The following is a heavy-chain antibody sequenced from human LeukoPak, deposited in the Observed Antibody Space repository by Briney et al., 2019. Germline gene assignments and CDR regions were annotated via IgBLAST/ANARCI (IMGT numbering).Heavy chain of an antibody. D-gene: IGHD3-22*01. J-gene: IGHJ4*02. CDR1: GFTFSSYA. CDR2: ISGSGGNT. CDR3: AKDHVGGYGADY. Sequence: GGSLRLSCAASGFTFSSYAMSWVRQAPGKGLEWVSAISGSGGNTYFADSVKGRFTVSRDNSKNTLYVQMKSLRAEDTAVYYCAKDHVGGYGADYWGQGTLVTVSS. V-gene: IGHV3-23*01.